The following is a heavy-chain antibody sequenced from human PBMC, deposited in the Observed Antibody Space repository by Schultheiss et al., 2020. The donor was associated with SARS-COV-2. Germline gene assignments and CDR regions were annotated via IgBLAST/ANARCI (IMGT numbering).Heavy chain of an antibody. CDR3: ARALLWFGESPEPAPQIDY. V-gene: IGHV4-61*01. Sequence: SETLSLTCTVSGGSVSSGSYYWSWIRQPPGKGLEWIGYIYYSGSTNYNPSLKSRVTISVDTSKNQFSLKLSSVTAADTAVYYCARALLWFGESPEPAPQIDYWGQGTLVTVSS. CDR1: GGSVSSGSYY. J-gene: IGHJ4*02. D-gene: IGHD3-10*01. CDR2: IYYSGST.